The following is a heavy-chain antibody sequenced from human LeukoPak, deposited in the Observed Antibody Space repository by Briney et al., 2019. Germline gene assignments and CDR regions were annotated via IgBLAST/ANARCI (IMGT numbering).Heavy chain of an antibody. J-gene: IGHJ3*02. CDR1: GYTFTSYD. CDR3: ARGDIPYSSGLYFWAAAFDI. Sequence: ASVKVSCKASGYTFTSYDINWVRQATGQGLEWMGWMNPNSGNTGYAQKFQGRVTMTRNTSISTAYMELSSLRSEDTAVYYCARGDIPYSSGLYFWAAAFDIWGQGTMVTVSS. D-gene: IGHD6-19*01. V-gene: IGHV1-8*01. CDR2: MNPNSGNT.